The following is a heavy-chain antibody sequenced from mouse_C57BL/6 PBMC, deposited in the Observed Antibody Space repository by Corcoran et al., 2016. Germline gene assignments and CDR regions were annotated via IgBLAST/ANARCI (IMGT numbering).Heavy chain of an antibody. CDR3: ARFGSSPYFDY. CDR2: IFPGSGST. CDR1: GYTFTVYS. D-gene: IGHD1-1*01. J-gene: IGHJ2*01. Sequence: QVQLQQSGPVLMKPGASVKISCKASGYTFTVYSLNWVKQRPGQGLDCIGWIFPGSGSTYYNEKFKGKATLTVDKSSSTAYMLLSSLTSEDSAVYCCARFGSSPYFDYWGQGTTLKVSS. V-gene: IGHV1-75*01.